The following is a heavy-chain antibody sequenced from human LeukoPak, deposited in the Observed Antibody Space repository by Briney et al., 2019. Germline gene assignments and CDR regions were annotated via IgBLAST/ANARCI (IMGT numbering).Heavy chain of an antibody. J-gene: IGHJ4*02. CDR3: ASGPAGSGHLDY. CDR1: GGSISSYY. V-gene: IGHV4-59*01. D-gene: IGHD3-3*01. Sequence: SETLSLTCTVSGGSISSYYWSWIRQPPGKGLEWIGYIYYSGSTNYNPSLKSRVTISVDTSKNQFSLKLSSVTAADTAVYYCASGPAGSGHLDYWGQGTLVTVSS. CDR2: IYYSGST.